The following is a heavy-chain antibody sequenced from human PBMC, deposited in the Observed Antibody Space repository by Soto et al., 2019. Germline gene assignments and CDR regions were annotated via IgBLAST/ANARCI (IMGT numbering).Heavy chain of an antibody. D-gene: IGHD3-10*01. Sequence: QVQLVESGGGVVQPGRSLRLSCAASGFTFSLYGVHWVRQAPGKGLEWVAVISSDGSNKYYADSVKGRFTISRDNSRNTLCPQMSSVRAEDTALYYCARAGADDDGSGSYYKSRDCIHSWGQGTLVTVSS. CDR3: ARAGADDDGSGSYYKSRDCIHS. J-gene: IGHJ4*02. CDR2: ISSDGSNK. V-gene: IGHV3-30-3*01. CDR1: GFTFSLYG.